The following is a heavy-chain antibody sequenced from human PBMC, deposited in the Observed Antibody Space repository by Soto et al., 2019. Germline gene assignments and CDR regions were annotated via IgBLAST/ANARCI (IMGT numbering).Heavy chain of an antibody. V-gene: IGHV1-2*02. D-gene: IGHD2-21*02. CDR3: TTLRLDP. CDR2: VNPNTGLT. J-gene: IGHJ5*02. Sequence: ASVKVSCKASGYTFTALYMNWVRQAPGQGLEWMGWVNPNTGLTKLAQKFQGRVTMTRDTSISTAYMELTRLTSDDTAVYYCTTLRLDPWGQGTLLTVSS. CDR1: GYTFTALY.